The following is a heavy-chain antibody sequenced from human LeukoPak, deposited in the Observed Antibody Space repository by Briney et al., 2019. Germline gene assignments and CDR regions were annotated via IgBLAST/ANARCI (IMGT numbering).Heavy chain of an antibody. CDR1: GFTFSSYE. D-gene: IGHD2-21*02. CDR3: TTGAYCGGDCYDPHYYYYYYMDV. J-gene: IGHJ6*03. V-gene: IGHV3-48*03. CDR2: ISSSGSTI. Sequence: GGSLRLSCAASGFTFSSYEMSYISSSGSTIYYADSVKGRFTISRDNAKNSLYLQMNSLKTEDTAVYYCTTGAYCGGDCYDPHYYYYYYMDVWGKGTTVTVSS.